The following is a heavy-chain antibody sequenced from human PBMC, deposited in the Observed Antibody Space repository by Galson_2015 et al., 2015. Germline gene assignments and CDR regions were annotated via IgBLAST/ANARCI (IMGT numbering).Heavy chain of an antibody. CDR2: IYYSGST. Sequence: TLSLTCTVSGGSISSGGYYWSWIRQHPGKGLEWIGYIYYSGSTYYNPSLKSRVTISVDTSKNQFSLKLSSVTAADTAVYYCARGQYYYYYYMDVWGKGTTVTVSS. J-gene: IGHJ6*03. CDR1: GGSISSGGYY. V-gene: IGHV4-31*03. CDR3: ARGQYYYYYYMDV.